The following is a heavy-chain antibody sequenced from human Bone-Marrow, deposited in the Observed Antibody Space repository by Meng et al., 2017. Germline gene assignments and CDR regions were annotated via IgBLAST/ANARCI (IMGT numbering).Heavy chain of an antibody. Sequence: GSLRLSCTVSGGSISSYYWSWIRQPAGKGLEWIGRIYTSGSTNYNPSLESRATISVDTSQNNLSLKLSSVTAADSAVYYCARGPTTMAHDFDYWGQGTLVTVSS. J-gene: IGHJ4*02. CDR3: ARGPTTMAHDFDY. D-gene: IGHD4-11*01. V-gene: IGHV4-4*07. CDR2: IYTSGST. CDR1: GGSISSYY.